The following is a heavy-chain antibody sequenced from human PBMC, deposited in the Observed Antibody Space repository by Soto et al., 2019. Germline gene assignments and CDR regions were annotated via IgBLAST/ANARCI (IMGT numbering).Heavy chain of an antibody. CDR3: AKNLIDRYFFDY. J-gene: IGHJ4*02. Sequence: EVQLLESGGGLVQPGGSLRLSCAASGFTFNYYAMTWVRQAPGKGLEWVSSVSGTGGATYCADSVKGRFTVSRDNSKNTLFLQMNSLRAEDTAVYYCAKNLIDRYFFDYWGQGSLVTVSS. V-gene: IGHV3-23*01. D-gene: IGHD1-7*01. CDR1: GFTFNYYA. CDR2: VSGTGGAT.